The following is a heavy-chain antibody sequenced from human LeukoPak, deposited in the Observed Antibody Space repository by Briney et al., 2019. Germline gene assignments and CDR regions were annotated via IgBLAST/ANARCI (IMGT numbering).Heavy chain of an antibody. CDR2: ISDIGGST. Sequence: GSLILYCDASGFTFSSYAMSWVRQAPGKGLEWVSTISDIGGSTSYADSVKGRFTISRDNSKNTLYLQMTILTADDTAVYYCSKHWGYSFLYFDLWGRGTLVTVSS. V-gene: IGHV3-23*01. CDR3: SKHWGYSFLYFDL. CDR1: GFTFSSYA. D-gene: IGHD7-27*01. J-gene: IGHJ2*01.